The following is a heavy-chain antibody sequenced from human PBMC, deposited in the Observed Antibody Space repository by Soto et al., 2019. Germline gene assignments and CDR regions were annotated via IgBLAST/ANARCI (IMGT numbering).Heavy chain of an antibody. CDR3: AKVVMGASALRFDY. D-gene: IGHD1-26*01. Sequence: TSETLCLTCTVACGSISSYYCRWIRQPPGKGLKWIGYIYYSGSTNYNPSLKSRVTISVDTSKNQFSLKLSSVTAADTAVYYCAKVVMGASALRFDYWVQGTLVIVSS. CDR2: IYYSGST. CDR1: CGSISSYY. V-gene: IGHV4-59*01. J-gene: IGHJ4*02.